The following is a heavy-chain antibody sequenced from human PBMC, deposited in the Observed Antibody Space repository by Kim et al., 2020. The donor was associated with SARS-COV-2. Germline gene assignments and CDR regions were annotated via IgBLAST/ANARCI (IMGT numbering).Heavy chain of an antibody. Sequence: ASVKVSCKASGYTFTNNAISWVRQAPGQGLEWMGWINTDTGNPTYAQAFTRRFVFSVDTSVTTAYLQLSSLEAEDTALYYCARVLRGTYRYTDYWGQGTL. CDR2: INTDTGNP. CDR3: ARVLRGTYRYTDY. CDR1: GYTFTNNA. J-gene: IGHJ4*02. D-gene: IGHD3-16*02. V-gene: IGHV7-4-1*02.